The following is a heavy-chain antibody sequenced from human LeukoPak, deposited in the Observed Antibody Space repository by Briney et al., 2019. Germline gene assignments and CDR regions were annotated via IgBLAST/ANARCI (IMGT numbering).Heavy chain of an antibody. Sequence: GASVKVSCKASGGTFSSYAISWVRQAPGQGLEWMGGIIPIFGTANYAQKFQGRVTITTDESTSTADMELSSLRSEDTAVYYCARDRQYCSGGSCYFKDFDYWGQGTLVTVSS. J-gene: IGHJ4*02. CDR2: IIPIFGTA. CDR3: ARDRQYCSGGSCYFKDFDY. CDR1: GGTFSSYA. D-gene: IGHD2-15*01. V-gene: IGHV1-69*05.